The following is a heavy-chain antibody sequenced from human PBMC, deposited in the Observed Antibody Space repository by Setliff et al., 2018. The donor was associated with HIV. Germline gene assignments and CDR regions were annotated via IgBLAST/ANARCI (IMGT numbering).Heavy chain of an antibody. V-gene: IGHV3-7*05. Sequence: GGSLRLSCAVSGLTFSSYEMNWVRQAPGKGLEWVANIKQDGSEKNYMDSVKGRFTISRDNAKNSLYLQMNSLRVEDTAVYYCATDCAVVGGTGSLDSWGQGTLVTVSS. CDR2: IKQDGSEK. J-gene: IGHJ4*02. CDR3: ATDCAVVGGTGSLDS. D-gene: IGHD1-26*01. CDR1: GLTFSSYE.